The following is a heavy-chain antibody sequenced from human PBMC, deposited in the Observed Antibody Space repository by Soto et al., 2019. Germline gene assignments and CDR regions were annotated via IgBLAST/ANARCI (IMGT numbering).Heavy chain of an antibody. V-gene: IGHV3-23*01. CDR2: ISGSGGST. CDR1: GCTFSSYA. CDR3: AKGLEPYTGLLWFGEVFDY. Sequence: GGSLRLSCAASGCTFSSYAMSWVRQAPGKGLEWVSAISGSGGSTYYADSVKGRFTISRDNSKNTLYLQMNSLRAEDTAVYYCAKGLEPYTGLLWFGEVFDYWGQRTLVTVSS. J-gene: IGHJ4*02. D-gene: IGHD3-10*01.